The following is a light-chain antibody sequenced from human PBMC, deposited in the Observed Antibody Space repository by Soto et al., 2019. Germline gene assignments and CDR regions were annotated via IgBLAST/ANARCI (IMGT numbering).Light chain of an antibody. V-gene: IGKV1-5*01. CDR3: QQYMSYS. CDR1: QSISNW. J-gene: IGKJ1*01. Sequence: DIQMTQSPSTLPASVGDIVTITCRASQSISNWLAWYQKKPGTATKLLIYHASTLESGAPSRFSDSGSGTEFTLTISSLQPDDFATYYCQQYMSYSFGQGTKVDIK. CDR2: HAS.